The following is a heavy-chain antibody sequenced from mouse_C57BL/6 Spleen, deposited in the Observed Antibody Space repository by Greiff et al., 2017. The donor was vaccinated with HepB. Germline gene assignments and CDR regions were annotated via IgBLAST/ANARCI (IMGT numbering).Heavy chain of an antibody. J-gene: IGHJ2*01. CDR1: GFTFSSYT. CDR3: ARPFFDY. Sequence: EVQRVESGGGLVKPGGSLKLSCAASGFTFSSYTMSWVRQTPEKRLEWVATISGGGGNTYYPDSVKGRFTISRDNAKNTLYLQMSSLRSEDTALYYCARPFFDYWGQGTTLTVSS. V-gene: IGHV5-9*01. CDR2: ISGGGGNT.